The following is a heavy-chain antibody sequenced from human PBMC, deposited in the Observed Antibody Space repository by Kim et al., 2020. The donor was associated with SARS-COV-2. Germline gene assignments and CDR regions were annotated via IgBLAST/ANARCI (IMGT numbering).Heavy chain of an antibody. D-gene: IGHD6-13*01. Sequence: SETLSLTCTVSGGSVSSGSYYWSWIRQPPGKGLEWIGYIYYSGSTNYNPSLKSRVTISVDTSKNQFSLKLSSVTAADTAVYYCARYSSSRAGFDYWGQGTLVTVSS. J-gene: IGHJ4*02. CDR2: IYYSGST. CDR1: GGSVSSGSYY. CDR3: ARYSSSRAGFDY. V-gene: IGHV4-61*01.